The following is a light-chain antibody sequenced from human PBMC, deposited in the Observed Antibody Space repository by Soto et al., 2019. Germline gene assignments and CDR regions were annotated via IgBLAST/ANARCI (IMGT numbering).Light chain of an antibody. CDR2: GAS. J-gene: IGKJ2*01. CDR1: QSVSASF. Sequence: EIVLTQSPGTLSLSPGERATLSCRTSQSVSASFIAWYQQRPGQAPRLLFYGASSRATGIADRFRGVGSGTDFTLNITRREPEDFAVYYCQQYGSAPPYTFGQGTKLEI. CDR3: QQYGSAPPYT. V-gene: IGKV3-20*01.